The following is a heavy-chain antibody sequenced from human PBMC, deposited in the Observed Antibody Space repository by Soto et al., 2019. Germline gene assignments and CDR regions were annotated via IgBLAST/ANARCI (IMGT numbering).Heavy chain of an antibody. Sequence: EVQLVESGGGLVKPGGSLRLSCAASGFTFSNAWMSWVRQAPGKGLEWVGRIKSKTDGGTTDYAAPVKGRFTISRDDSKNTLYLQMKSLKTEDTAVYYCTTDPDSGRYGMDVWGQGTTVTVSS. V-gene: IGHV3-15*01. CDR2: IKSKTDGGTT. CDR1: GFTFSNAW. J-gene: IGHJ6*02. CDR3: TTDPDSGRYGMDV. D-gene: IGHD1-26*01.